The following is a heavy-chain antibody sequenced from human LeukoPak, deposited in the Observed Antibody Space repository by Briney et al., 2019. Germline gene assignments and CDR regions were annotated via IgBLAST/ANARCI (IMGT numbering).Heavy chain of an antibody. V-gene: IGHV3-23*01. Sequence: GGSLRLSCAASGFTFSSYAMSWVRQAPGKGLEWVSAISGSGGSTYYADSVKGRFTISRDNAKNSLYLQMNSLRAEDTAVYYCARDGGGAIATGFDPWGQGTLVTVSS. CDR3: ARDGGGAIATGFDP. CDR2: ISGSGGST. J-gene: IGHJ5*02. D-gene: IGHD1-1*01. CDR1: GFTFSSYA.